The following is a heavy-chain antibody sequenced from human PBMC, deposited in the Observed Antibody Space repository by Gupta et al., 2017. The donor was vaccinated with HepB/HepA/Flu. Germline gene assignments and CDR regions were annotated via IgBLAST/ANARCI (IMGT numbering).Heavy chain of an antibody. Sequence: VQLVQSGAEVKKPGASVKFSCKASGYTFTSYGISWVRQAPGQGLVWMGWISAYNGNTNYAQKLQGRVTMTTDTSTSTAYMELRSLRSDDTAVYYCARDHCSSTSCYSLSLGENNWFDPWGQGTLVTVSS. CDR2: ISAYNGNT. CDR1: GYTFTSYG. CDR3: ARDHCSSTSCYSLSLGENNWFDP. V-gene: IGHV1-18*01. J-gene: IGHJ5*02. D-gene: IGHD2-2*01.